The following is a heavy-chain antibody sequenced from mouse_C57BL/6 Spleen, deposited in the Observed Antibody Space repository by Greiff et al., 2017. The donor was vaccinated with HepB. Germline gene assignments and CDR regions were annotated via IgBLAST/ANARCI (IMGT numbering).Heavy chain of an antibody. D-gene: IGHD2-5*01. Sequence: EVQLVESGGGLVKPGGSLKLSCAASGFTFSDYGMHWVRQAPEKGLEWVAYISSGSSTIYYADTVKGRFTISRDNAKNTLFLQMTSLRSEDTAMYYCARRYSNPYYYAMDYWGQGTSVTVSS. CDR2: ISSGSSTI. CDR1: GFTFSDYG. V-gene: IGHV5-17*01. J-gene: IGHJ4*01. CDR3: ARRYSNPYYYAMDY.